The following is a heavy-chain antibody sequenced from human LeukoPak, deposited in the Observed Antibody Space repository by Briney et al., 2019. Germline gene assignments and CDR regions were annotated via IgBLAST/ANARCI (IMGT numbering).Heavy chain of an antibody. V-gene: IGHV4-61*02. CDR1: GGSISSGGYY. CDR2: IYTSGST. CDR3: ARDLGVTTFDYYYYYGMDV. J-gene: IGHJ6*02. D-gene: IGHD4-17*01. Sequence: KPSETLSLTCTVSGGSISSGGYYWSWIRQPAGKGLEWIGRIYTSGSTNYNPSLKSRVTMSVDTSKNQFSLKLSSVTAADTAVYYCARDLGVTTFDYYYYYGMDVWGQGTTVTVSS.